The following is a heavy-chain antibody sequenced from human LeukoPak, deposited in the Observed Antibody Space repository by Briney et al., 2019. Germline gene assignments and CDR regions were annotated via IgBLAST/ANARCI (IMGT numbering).Heavy chain of an antibody. D-gene: IGHD3-10*01. Sequence: GGSLRLSCAASGFTFSSYEMNWVRQAPGKGLEWVSYISSSGSTIYYADSVKGRFTISRDNAKNSLDLQMNSLRVEDTAIYYCVKVAKYYYGSETYYFFEHWGQGTPVTASS. CDR1: GFTFSSYE. J-gene: IGHJ4*02. CDR2: ISSSGSTI. CDR3: VKVAKYYYGSETYYFFEH. V-gene: IGHV3-48*03.